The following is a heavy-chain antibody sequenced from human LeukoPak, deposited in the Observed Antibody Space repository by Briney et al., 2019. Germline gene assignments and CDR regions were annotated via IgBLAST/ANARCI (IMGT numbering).Heavy chain of an antibody. Sequence: GGSLRLSCAASGFTFSSYEMKWVRQAPGKGGEGGSYISSSGSTIYYADSVKGPFTISRDNAKNSLYLQMNSLRAEDTAVYYCARDVSSSWYGYYYYYYMDVWGKGTTVTVSS. J-gene: IGHJ6*03. CDR2: ISSSGSTI. CDR3: ARDVSSSWYGYYYYYYMDV. V-gene: IGHV3-48*03. D-gene: IGHD6-13*01. CDR1: GFTFSSYE.